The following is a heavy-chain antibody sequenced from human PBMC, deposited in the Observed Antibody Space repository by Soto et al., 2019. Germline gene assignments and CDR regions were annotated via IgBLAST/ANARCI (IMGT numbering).Heavy chain of an antibody. V-gene: IGHV4-39*01. CDR3: VSAAKWELLFDY. D-gene: IGHD1-26*01. CDR1: GGSISSSNYY. Sequence: KPSETLSLTCTVSGGSISSSNYYWAWIRQPPGKGLEWIGNIYYTEGTYYNPSLKSRVTISVDTSENQVSPKLFSVTAADTALYYCVSAAKWELLFDYWGQGIQVTVSS. J-gene: IGHJ4*02. CDR2: IYYTEGT.